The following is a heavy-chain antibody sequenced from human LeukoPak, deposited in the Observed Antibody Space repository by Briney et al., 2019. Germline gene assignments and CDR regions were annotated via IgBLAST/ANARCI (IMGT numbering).Heavy chain of an antibody. CDR1: GYSFINYY. Sequence: ASVKVSCKAAGYSFINYYMHWVRQAPGQGPEWMGWISAYNDNTNYAQKLQGRVTMTTDTSTSTAYMELRSLRSDDTAVYYCARDYSSSSCTYFDYWGQGTLVSVSS. J-gene: IGHJ4*02. CDR3: ARDYSSSSCTYFDY. D-gene: IGHD6-6*01. CDR2: ISAYNDNT. V-gene: IGHV1-18*04.